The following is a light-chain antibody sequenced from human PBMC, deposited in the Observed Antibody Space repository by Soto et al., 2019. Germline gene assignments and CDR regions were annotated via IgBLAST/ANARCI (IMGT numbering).Light chain of an antibody. CDR3: QQRTNWPPWT. J-gene: IGKJ1*01. V-gene: IGKV3-11*01. Sequence: EIVLTQSPATLSLFPGERATLSCRASQSIGSSLAWYQQRPGQAPRLLIYDASTRATGLPARFSGSGSGTVFTLTIGSLEPEDFTFYYCQQRTNWPPWTFGQGTKV. CDR2: DAS. CDR1: QSIGSS.